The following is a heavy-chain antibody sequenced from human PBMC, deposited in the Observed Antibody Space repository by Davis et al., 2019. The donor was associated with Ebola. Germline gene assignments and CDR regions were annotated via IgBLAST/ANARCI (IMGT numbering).Heavy chain of an antibody. V-gene: IGHV3-73*01. J-gene: IGHJ4*02. CDR3: SRGGYESDY. Sequence: GESLKISCAASGFTFSGSAMHWVRQASGKGLEWVGRIRSKANSYATAYAASVKGRFTISRDDSKNTAYLQTNSLKTEDTAVYYCSRGGYESDYWGQGTLVTVSS. CDR1: GFTFSGSA. CDR2: IRSKANSYAT. D-gene: IGHD5-12*01.